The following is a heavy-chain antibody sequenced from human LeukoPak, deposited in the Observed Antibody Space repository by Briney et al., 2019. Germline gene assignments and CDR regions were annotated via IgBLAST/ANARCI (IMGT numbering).Heavy chain of an antibody. D-gene: IGHD4-23*01. V-gene: IGHV1-18*01. CDR3: ARDRLRWKGAGATNWFDP. CDR2: ISGYNGNT. Sequence: ASVKVSCKASGYTFTNYGISWVRQAPGQGLQWMGWISGYNGNTNYAQKLQGRVTMTTDTSTSTVYMELRSPRSDDTAMYYCARDRLRWKGAGATNWFDPWGQGTLVTVSS. J-gene: IGHJ5*02. CDR1: GYTFTNYG.